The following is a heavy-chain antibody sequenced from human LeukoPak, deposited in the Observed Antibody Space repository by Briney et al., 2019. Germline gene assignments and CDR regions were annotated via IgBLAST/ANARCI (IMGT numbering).Heavy chain of an antibody. J-gene: IGHJ6*02. CDR3: ARDGAVVPAARSYYYYYGMDV. CDR1: GFTFSSYL. CDR2: IKQDGSEG. D-gene: IGHD2-2*01. Sequence: GGSLRLSCAASGFTFSSYLMNWVRQAPGKGLEWVANIKQDGSEGYYVDSVKGRFTISRDNAKSSLYLQMNSLRAEDTAVYYCARDGAVVPAARSYYYYYGMDVWGQGTTVTVSS. V-gene: IGHV3-7*01.